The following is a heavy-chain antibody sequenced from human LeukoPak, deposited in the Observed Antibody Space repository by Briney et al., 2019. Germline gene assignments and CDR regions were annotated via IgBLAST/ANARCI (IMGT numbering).Heavy chain of an antibody. J-gene: IGHJ6*02. CDR1: GGSISSSNCY. CDR2: VHYSGSA. Sequence: PSETLSLTCTVSGGSISSSNCYWGWIRQPPGKGLEWIGSVHYSGSAYHNPSLKSRVTISVDTSKNQFSLKLSSVTAADTAVYYCARDSYYYYGMDVWGQGTTVTVSS. CDR3: ARDSYYYYGMDV. V-gene: IGHV4-39*07.